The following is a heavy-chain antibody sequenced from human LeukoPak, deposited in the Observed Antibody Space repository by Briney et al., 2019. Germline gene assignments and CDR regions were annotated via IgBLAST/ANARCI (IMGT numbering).Heavy chain of an antibody. J-gene: IGHJ6*03. CDR3: ARGVPAVPPYYYYYMDV. V-gene: IGHV1-69*05. CDR1: GGTFSSYA. Sequence: ASVKVSCKASGGTFSSYAISWVRQAPGQGLEWMGGIIPIFGTANYAQKFQGRVTITTDESTSTAYMELSSLRSEDTAVYYCARGVPAVPPYYYYYMDVWGKGTTATVSS. CDR2: IIPIFGTA. D-gene: IGHD2-2*01.